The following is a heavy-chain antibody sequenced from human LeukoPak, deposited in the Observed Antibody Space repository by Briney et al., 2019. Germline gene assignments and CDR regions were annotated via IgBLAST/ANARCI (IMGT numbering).Heavy chain of an antibody. D-gene: IGHD6-6*01. J-gene: IGHJ4*02. Sequence: GGSLRLSCAASGFTFSDAWMIWVRQAPGKGLEWVANINEDGSQIYYVASVEGRFTISRDNAKNSLFLQMNSLRAEDTALYYCASSSYSSSSSWGQGTLVTVSS. CDR3: ASSSYSSSSS. V-gene: IGHV3-7*01. CDR2: INEDGSQI. CDR1: GFTFSDAW.